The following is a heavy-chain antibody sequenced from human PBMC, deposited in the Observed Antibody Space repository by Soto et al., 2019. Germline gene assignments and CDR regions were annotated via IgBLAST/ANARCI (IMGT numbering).Heavy chain of an antibody. CDR1: GYTFTDYY. D-gene: IGHD6-13*01. V-gene: IGHV1-2*02. CDR2: INPDSGGT. Sequence: QEQLVQSGAEVKKPGASLKVSCKASGYTFTDYYIHWVRQAPGQGLEWVGWINPDSGGTNLAQRFQGRVTMTSDTSINTAYMELRSLRSDDTALYYCGREGQQLAQDQFFQFNGVDVWGQGTSVTVSS. J-gene: IGHJ6*02. CDR3: GREGQQLAQDQFFQFNGVDV.